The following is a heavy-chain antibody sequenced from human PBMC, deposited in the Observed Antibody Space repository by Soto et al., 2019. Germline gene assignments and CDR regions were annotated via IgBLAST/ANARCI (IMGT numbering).Heavy chain of an antibody. D-gene: IGHD6-13*01. CDR1: GYRFTSYW. Sequence: GESLKISCKGYGYRFTSYWIGWVRQMPGKGLEWMGIIYPTDSDTRYSPSFQGQVTISADKSISTAYLQWSSLKASDIAMYYCARQAGYDAFDIWGQGTMVTVSS. J-gene: IGHJ3*02. V-gene: IGHV5-51*01. CDR2: IYPTDSDT. CDR3: ARQAGYDAFDI.